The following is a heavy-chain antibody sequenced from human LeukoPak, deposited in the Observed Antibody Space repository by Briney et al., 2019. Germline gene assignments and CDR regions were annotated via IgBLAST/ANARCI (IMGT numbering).Heavy chain of an antibody. D-gene: IGHD2-8*01. CDR2: INWNGGST. CDR1: GFTFDDYG. V-gene: IGHV3-20*04. CDR3: AKDRCSNGIGCYYYYMDV. Sequence: GGSLRLSCAASGFTFDDYGMSWVRQAPGKGLEWVSGINWNGGSTGYADSVKGRFTISRDNAKNSLYLQMNSLRAEDTAVYYCAKDRCSNGIGCYYYYMDVWGKGTTVTISS. J-gene: IGHJ6*03.